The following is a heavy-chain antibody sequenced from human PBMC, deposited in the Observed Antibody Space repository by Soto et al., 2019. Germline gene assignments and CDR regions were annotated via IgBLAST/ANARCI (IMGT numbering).Heavy chain of an antibody. CDR2: IKSKTDGGTT. CDR3: TTDYYYDSSGYYSFDY. CDR1: GFTFRNAW. D-gene: IGHD3-22*01. J-gene: IGHJ4*02. Sequence: GGSLRLSCAASGFTFRNAWMNWVRQAPGKGLEWVGRIKSKTDGGTTDYAAPVKGRFTISRDDSKNTLYLQMNSLKTEDTAVYYCTTDYYYDSSGYYSFDYWGQGTLVTVSS. V-gene: IGHV3-15*07.